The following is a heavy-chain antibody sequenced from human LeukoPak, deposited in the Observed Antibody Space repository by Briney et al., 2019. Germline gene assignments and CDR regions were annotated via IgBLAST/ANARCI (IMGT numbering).Heavy chain of an antibody. V-gene: IGHV1-18*01. D-gene: IGHD1-14*01. Sequence: ASVTVSCKASGYTFRRYGINWVRQAPRQGLEWVGWMSTYNNNTKYVHTFQGRLTMTTATSTSTAYLELTRIRVDATDRAVCSRAGEVFFAWSSERWFESWGQGTPVTVTS. CDR3: SRAGEVFFAWSSERWFES. CDR1: GYTFRRYG. J-gene: IGHJ5*01. CDR2: MSTYNNNT.